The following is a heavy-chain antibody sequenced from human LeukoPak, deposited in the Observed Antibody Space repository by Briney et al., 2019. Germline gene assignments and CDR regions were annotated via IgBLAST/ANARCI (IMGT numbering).Heavy chain of an antibody. CDR1: GGSISSSSYY. J-gene: IGHJ4*02. CDR3: AREGENSPFDY. CDR2: IYTSGST. Sequence: SETLSLTCTVSGGSISSSSYYWTWIRQPAGKGLEWIGRIYTSGSTNYNPSLKSRVTISVDTSKNQFSLKLSSVTAADTAVYYCAREGENSPFDYGGQGTLVTVSS. D-gene: IGHD3-16*01. V-gene: IGHV4-61*02.